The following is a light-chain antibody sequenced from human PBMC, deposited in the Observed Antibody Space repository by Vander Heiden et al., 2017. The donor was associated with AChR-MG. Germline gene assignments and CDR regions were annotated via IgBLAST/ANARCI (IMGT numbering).Light chain of an antibody. V-gene: IGKV2-28*01. J-gene: IGKJ2*01. CDR3: MQALQTPPT. CDR1: QSLLHSNGYNY. Sequence: IVMTQSPPSLPVTPGEPASISCRSSQSLLHSNGYNYLDWYLQKPGQSPQLLIYLGSNRASGVPDRFSDSGSGTDFTLKISKVEAEDVGVYYCMQALQTPPTFGQGTKLEIK. CDR2: LGS.